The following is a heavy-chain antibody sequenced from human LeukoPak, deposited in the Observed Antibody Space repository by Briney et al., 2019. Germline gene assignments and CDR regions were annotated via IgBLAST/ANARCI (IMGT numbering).Heavy chain of an antibody. CDR1: GFTFSNYA. V-gene: IGHV3-23*01. J-gene: IGHJ3*01. D-gene: IGHD3-3*01. CDR2: ISGNGDTT. Sequence: GGSLGLSCAGSGFTFSNYAMSWVRQAPGKGLEWVSVISGNGDTTYYADSVKGRFTISRDNSKNTLYLQMNSLRAEDTAIYSCAKDYRGSGYFFDVWGQGKMVAVSS. CDR3: AKDYRGSGYFFDV.